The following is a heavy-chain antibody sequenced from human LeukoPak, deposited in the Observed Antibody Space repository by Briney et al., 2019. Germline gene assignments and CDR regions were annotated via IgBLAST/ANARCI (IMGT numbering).Heavy chain of an antibody. V-gene: IGHV3-48*03. CDR2: ISSSGSTI. CDR1: GFTFSSYE. D-gene: IGHD6-13*01. J-gene: IGHJ5*02. Sequence: GGSLRLSCAASGFTFSSYEMNWVRQAPGKGLEWVSYISSSGSTIYYADSVKGRFTISRDNAKNSLYLQMNSLRAEDTAVYYCARGGVAAGFDPWGQGTLVTVSS. CDR3: ARGGVAAGFDP.